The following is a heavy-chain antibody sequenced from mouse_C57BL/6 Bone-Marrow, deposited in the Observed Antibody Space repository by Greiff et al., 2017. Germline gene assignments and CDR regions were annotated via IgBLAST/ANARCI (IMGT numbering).Heavy chain of an antibody. CDR1: GYTFTSYD. Sequence: VQLQESGPELVKPGASVKLSCKASGYTFTSYDINWVKQRPGQGLEWIGWIYPRDGSTTYNEKFKGKATLTVDTSSSTAYMELHSLTSEDSAVYFCARVTGWYAMDYWGQGTSVTVSS. V-gene: IGHV1-85*01. J-gene: IGHJ4*01. D-gene: IGHD4-1*01. CDR2: IYPRDGST. CDR3: ARVTGWYAMDY.